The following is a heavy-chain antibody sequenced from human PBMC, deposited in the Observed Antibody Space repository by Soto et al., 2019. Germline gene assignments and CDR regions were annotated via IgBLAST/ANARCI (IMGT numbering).Heavy chain of an antibody. CDR3: ARDSKSDDAVDI. Sequence: QVQLQESGPGLVKPSETLSLTCTVSGGSISTYTWNWIRQSPGKGLEWIGYISYSGSTMSNPSLKSRVTISVDRSKNQLSLNLSSVTAADTAKYYCARDSKSDDAVDIWGLGTLVTVSS. J-gene: IGHJ3*02. CDR2: ISYSGST. CDR1: GGSISTYT. V-gene: IGHV4-59*01.